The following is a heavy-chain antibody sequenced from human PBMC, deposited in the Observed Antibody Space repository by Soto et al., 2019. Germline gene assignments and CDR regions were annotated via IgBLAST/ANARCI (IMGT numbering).Heavy chain of an antibody. D-gene: IGHD2-15*01. J-gene: IGHJ3*02. CDR3: ATERVVVAATDPDAFDI. Sequence: QVQLVESGGGVIQPGRSLRLSCAASGCNFSSYVMHCVRQAPGKGLEGVAIIWYDGSNKYYADSVKGRFTISRDNSKNTLYLQMHSLRAEDTAVYYCATERVVVAATDPDAFDIWGQGPMVTVSS. V-gene: IGHV3-33*01. CDR1: GCNFSSYV. CDR2: IWYDGSNK.